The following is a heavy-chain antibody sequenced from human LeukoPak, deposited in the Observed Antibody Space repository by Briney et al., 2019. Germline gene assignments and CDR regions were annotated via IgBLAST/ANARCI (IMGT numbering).Heavy chain of an antibody. CDR2: INHSGST. D-gene: IGHD2-2*01. CDR1: GVSFGGYC. CDR3: VRGDKGYCSSTSCYFDY. V-gene: IGHV4-34*01. J-gene: IGHJ4*02. Sequence: PSETLSLTCAVYGVSFGGYCWSWIRQPPGKGLEWIGEINHSGSTNYNPSLKSRVTISVDTSKNQFSLKLSSVTAADTAVYYCVRGDKGYCSSTSCYFDYWGQGTLVTVSS.